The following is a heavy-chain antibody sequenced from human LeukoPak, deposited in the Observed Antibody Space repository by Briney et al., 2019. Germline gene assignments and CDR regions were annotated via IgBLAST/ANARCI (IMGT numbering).Heavy chain of an antibody. J-gene: IGHJ4*02. Sequence: TGGSLRLSCAASGFTFSTYSMNWVRQAPGKGLEWVSSLSGSSIYIYYADSVKGRFTISRDNAKNSLYLQMNSLRAEDTAVYYCARDPPYYDSSGYYYDYWGQGTLVTVSS. CDR2: LSGSSIYI. V-gene: IGHV3-21*01. CDR1: GFTFSTYS. CDR3: ARDPPYYDSSGYYYDY. D-gene: IGHD3-22*01.